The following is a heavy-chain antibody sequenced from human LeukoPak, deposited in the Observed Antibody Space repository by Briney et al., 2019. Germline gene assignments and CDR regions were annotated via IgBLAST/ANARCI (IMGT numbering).Heavy chain of an antibody. CDR2: ISAYNGNT. D-gene: IGHD2-2*01. J-gene: IGHJ5*02. V-gene: IGHV1-18*01. CDR3: ARAPLPAAAEGYWFDP. CDR1: GYTFTSYG. Sequence: ASVKVSCKASGYTFTSYGISWVRQAPGQGLEWMGWISAYNGNTNYAQKLQGRVTMTTGTSTSTAYMELRSLRSDDTAVYYCARAPLPAAAEGYWFDPWGQGTLVTVSS.